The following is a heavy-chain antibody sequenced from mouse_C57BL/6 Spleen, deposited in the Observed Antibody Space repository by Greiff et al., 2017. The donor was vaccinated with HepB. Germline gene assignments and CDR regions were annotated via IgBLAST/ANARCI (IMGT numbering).Heavy chain of an antibody. CDR2: IHPNSGST. V-gene: IGHV1-64*01. CDR1: GYTFTSYW. J-gene: IGHJ2*01. CDR3: AKGSWDVGFDY. D-gene: IGHD1-1*02. Sequence: QVQLKQPGAELVKPGASVKLSCKASGYTFTSYWMHWVKQRPGQGLEWIGMIHPNSGSTNYNEKFKSKATLTVDKSSSTAYMQLSSLTSEDSAVYYCAKGSWDVGFDYWGQGTTLTVSS.